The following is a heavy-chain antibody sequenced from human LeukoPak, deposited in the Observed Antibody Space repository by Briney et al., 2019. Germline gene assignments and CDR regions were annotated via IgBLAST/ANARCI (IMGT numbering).Heavy chain of an antibody. D-gene: IGHD6-6*01. V-gene: IGHV3-21*01. J-gene: IGHJ4*02. Sequence: PGGSLRLSCAASGFTFSSYAMSWVRQAPGKGLEWVSSISSSSSYIYYADSVKGRFTISRDNAKNSLYLQMNSLRAEDTAVYYCARDHSSSVDYWGQGTLVTVSS. CDR1: GFTFSSYA. CDR3: ARDHSSSVDY. CDR2: ISSSSSYI.